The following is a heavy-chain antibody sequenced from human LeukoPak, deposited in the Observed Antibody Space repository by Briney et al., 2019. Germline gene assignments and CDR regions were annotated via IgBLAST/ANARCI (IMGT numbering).Heavy chain of an antibody. J-gene: IGHJ4*02. CDR3: ASHLGYCSGGSCFTFDY. V-gene: IGHV4-39*01. Sequence: SETLSLTCTVSGGSISSSSYYWGWIRQPPGKGLEWIGSIYYSGITYYNPSLKSRVTISVDTSKNQFSLKLSSVTAADTAVYYCASHLGYCSGGSCFTFDYWGQGTLVTVSS. D-gene: IGHD2-15*01. CDR2: IYYSGIT. CDR1: GGSISSSSYY.